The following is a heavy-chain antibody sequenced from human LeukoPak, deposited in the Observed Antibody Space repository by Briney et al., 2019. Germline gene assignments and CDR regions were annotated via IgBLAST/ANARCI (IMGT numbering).Heavy chain of an antibody. CDR1: GFTFSNAW. V-gene: IGHV3-15*01. CDR2: IKSKTDGGTT. CDR3: TTAWGYLVRGVIPVDY. D-gene: IGHD3-10*01. Sequence: PGGSLRLSCAASGFTFSNAWMSWVRQAPGKGLEWVGRIKSKTDGGTTDYAAPVKGRFTISRDDSKNTLYLQMNSLKTEDTAVYYCTTAWGYLVRGVIPVDYWGQGTLVTVSS. J-gene: IGHJ4*02.